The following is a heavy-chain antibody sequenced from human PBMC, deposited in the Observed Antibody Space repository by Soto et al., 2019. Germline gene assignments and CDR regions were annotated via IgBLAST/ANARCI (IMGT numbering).Heavy chain of an antibody. CDR1: GGTFSSYA. J-gene: IGHJ5*02. CDR3: ATRVSVLVPAAGNWFDP. CDR2: IIPIFGTA. Sequence: GASVKVSCKASGGTFSSYAISWGRQAPGQRLEWMGGIIPIFGTANYAQKFQGRVTITADESTSTAYTELSSLRSEDTAVYYCATRVSVLVPAAGNWFDPWGQGTLVTVSS. V-gene: IGHV1-69*13. D-gene: IGHD2-2*01.